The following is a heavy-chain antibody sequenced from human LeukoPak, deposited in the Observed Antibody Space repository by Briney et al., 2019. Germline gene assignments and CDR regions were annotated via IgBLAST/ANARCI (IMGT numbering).Heavy chain of an antibody. D-gene: IGHD3-22*01. Sequence: PSETLSLTCTASGGSISSSSYYWGWIRQPPGKGLEWIGSIYYSGSTYYNPSLKSRVTISVDTSKNQFSLKLSSVTAADTAVYYCARANPLDYYDSSGYYGWYFDLWGRGTLVTVSS. CDR3: ARANPLDYYDSSGYYGWYFDL. V-gene: IGHV4-39*07. J-gene: IGHJ2*01. CDR1: GGSISSSSYY. CDR2: IYYSGST.